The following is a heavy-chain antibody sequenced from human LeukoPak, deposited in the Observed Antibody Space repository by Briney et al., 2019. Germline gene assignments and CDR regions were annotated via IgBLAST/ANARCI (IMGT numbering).Heavy chain of an antibody. J-gene: IGHJ4*02. CDR3: AKATLPRDGSNPDY. V-gene: IGHV3-30*18. Sequence: GGSLRLSCEASGFTFSTYGMHWVRQAPGKGLEWVAVISYDGRNKYYADSVKGRFTISRDNSKNTLYLQMNSLRAEDTALYYCAKATLPRDGSNPDYWGQGTLVTVSS. CDR2: ISYDGRNK. CDR1: GFTFSTYG. D-gene: IGHD5-24*01.